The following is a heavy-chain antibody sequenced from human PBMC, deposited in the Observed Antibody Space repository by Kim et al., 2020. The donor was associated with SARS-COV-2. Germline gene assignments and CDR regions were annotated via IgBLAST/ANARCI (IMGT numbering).Heavy chain of an antibody. CDR1: GFTFTSSA. CDR2: IVVGSGNT. J-gene: IGHJ6*02. CDR3: AAYPLLGDTGDSKPPYYYYGMDV. D-gene: IGHD2-21*01. V-gene: IGHV1-58*02. Sequence: SVKVSCKASGFTFTSSAMQWVRQARGQRLEWIGWIVVGSGNTNYAQKFQERVTITRDMSTSTAYMELSSLRSEDTAVYYCAAYPLLGDTGDSKPPYYYYGMDVWGQGTTVTVSS.